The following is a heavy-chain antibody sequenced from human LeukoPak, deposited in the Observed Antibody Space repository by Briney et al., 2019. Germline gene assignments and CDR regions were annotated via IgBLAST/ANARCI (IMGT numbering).Heavy chain of an antibody. J-gene: IGHJ4*02. D-gene: IGHD3-10*01. V-gene: IGHV3-23*01. CDR1: GITFSSFA. Sequence: AGGSLRLSCAVSGITFSSFAMNWVRQAPGKGLEWVSGISGTAGSTYYADSVKGRFTISRDNSKNTLYLLMSSLRVDDTAVYYCAKETSMQLWNYYYFDYWGQGALVTVSP. CDR2: ISGTAGST. CDR3: AKETSMQLWNYYYFDY.